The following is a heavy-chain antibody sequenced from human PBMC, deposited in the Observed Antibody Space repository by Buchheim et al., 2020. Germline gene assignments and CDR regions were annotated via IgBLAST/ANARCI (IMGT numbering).Heavy chain of an antibody. Sequence: QVQLQESGPGLVKPSQTLSLTCTVSGDSMERGGFYWNWIRQHPGMGLEVIGYKDNSGSTDVNPSLRSRVSMAADTDKTQYDLKLSSVTAAVTAVYFCARGTPRYYFDFWGQGTL. CDR2: KDNSGST. CDR1: GDSMERGGFY. V-gene: IGHV4-31*03. J-gene: IGHJ4*02. D-gene: IGHD3-10*01. CDR3: ARGTPRYYFDF.